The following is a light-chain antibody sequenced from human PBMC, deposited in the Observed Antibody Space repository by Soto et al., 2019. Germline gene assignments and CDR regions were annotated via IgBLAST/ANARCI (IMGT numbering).Light chain of an antibody. CDR1: NTGRES. Sequence: SYELTQPPSVSVAPGQTARITCGANNTGRESVHWYQQKPGQAPVLVVYNDGVRPSGIPERFSGSNSGNTATLTISRVEAGDEADYYCQVWDSNSHRVVFGGGTKLTVL. CDR3: QVWDSNSHRVV. CDR2: NDG. J-gene: IGLJ2*01. V-gene: IGLV3-21*02.